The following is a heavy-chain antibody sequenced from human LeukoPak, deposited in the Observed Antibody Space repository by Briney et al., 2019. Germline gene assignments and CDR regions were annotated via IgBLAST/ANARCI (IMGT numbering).Heavy chain of an antibody. Sequence: PGGPLRLSCAASGFTFSSYSMNCVRQAPGKGLEWVSYISSSSSTIYYADSVKGRFTISRDNAKNSLYLQMNSLRAEDTAVYYCAREGPGDYVWGSSYFDYWGQGTLVTVSS. CDR2: ISSSSSTI. V-gene: IGHV3-48*01. CDR3: AREGPGDYVWGSSYFDY. D-gene: IGHD3-16*01. CDR1: GFTFSSYS. J-gene: IGHJ4*02.